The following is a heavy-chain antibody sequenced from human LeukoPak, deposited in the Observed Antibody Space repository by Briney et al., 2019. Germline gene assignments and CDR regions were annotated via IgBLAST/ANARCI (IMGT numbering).Heavy chain of an antibody. CDR3: AKDAAGYCSSTSDY. Sequence: GGSLRLSCAASGFTFSSYSMNWVRQAPGKGLEWVSSISSSSSYIYYADSVKGRFTISRDNSKNTLYLQMNSLRAEDAAVYYCAKDAAGYCSSTSDYWGQGTLVTVSS. CDR1: GFTFSSYS. V-gene: IGHV3-21*04. J-gene: IGHJ4*02. CDR2: ISSSSSYI. D-gene: IGHD2-2*01.